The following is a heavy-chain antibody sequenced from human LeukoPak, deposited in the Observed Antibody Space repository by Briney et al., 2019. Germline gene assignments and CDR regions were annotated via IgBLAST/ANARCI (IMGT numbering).Heavy chain of an antibody. V-gene: IGHV3-23*01. D-gene: IGHD5-24*01. CDR3: AKDLGQRWLQSDAFDF. Sequence: GGSLRLSCAASGFNFAGYTMKWVRQAPGKGLEWVSGIGASGGSTFYADSVKGRFIISRDNSKSTVDLQLNSLRADDTALYYCAKDLGQRWLQSDAFDFWGQGTMVTVSS. CDR1: GFNFAGYT. J-gene: IGHJ3*01. CDR2: IGASGGST.